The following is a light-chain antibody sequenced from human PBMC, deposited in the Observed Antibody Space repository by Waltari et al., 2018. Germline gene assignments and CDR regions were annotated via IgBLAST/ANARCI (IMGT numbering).Light chain of an antibody. CDR3: CSYAPSSTSWV. Sequence: QSALTQPASVSGSPGLSLTIPCTGTSSHVGNFNRVSWYQQHPGKAPKLRVYEGSTWPSGVSNRFSGSKSANTASLTISGLQAEDEADYYCCSYAPSSTSWVFGGGTKLTVL. CDR2: EGS. V-gene: IGLV2-23*01. J-gene: IGLJ3*02. CDR1: SSHVGNFNR.